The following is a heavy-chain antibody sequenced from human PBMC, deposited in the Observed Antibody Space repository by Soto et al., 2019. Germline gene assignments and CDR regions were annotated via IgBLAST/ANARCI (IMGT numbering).Heavy chain of an antibody. D-gene: IGHD3-16*01. V-gene: IGHV4-30-2*01. CDR2: IYHSGST. Sequence: QLQLQESGSGLVKPSQTLSLTCAVSGGSISSGGYSWSWIRQPPGKGLEWIGYIYHSGSTYYNPYLNGRATISVDRSKNQCSLKLSSVTAADTAVYYCAAGGGLPRYFWGQGTLVTVSS. J-gene: IGHJ4*02. CDR3: AAGGGLPRYF. CDR1: GGSISSGGYS.